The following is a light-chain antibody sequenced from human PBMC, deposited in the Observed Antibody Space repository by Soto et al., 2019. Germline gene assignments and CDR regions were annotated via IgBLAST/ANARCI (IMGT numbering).Light chain of an antibody. CDR2: DVS. J-gene: IGLJ1*01. CDR3: CSYAGSYTFYV. CDR1: SSDVGGYNY. Sequence: QSALTQPRSVSGSPGQSVTISCTGTSSDVGGYNYLSWYQQHPGKAPKLMIYDVSKRPSGVPDRFSGSKSGNTASLTISGLQAEDEADYYCCSYAGSYTFYVFGTGTKLTVL. V-gene: IGLV2-11*01.